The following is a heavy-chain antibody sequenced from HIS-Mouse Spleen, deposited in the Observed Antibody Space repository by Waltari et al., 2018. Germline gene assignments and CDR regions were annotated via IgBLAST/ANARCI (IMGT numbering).Heavy chain of an antibody. J-gene: IGHJ5*02. V-gene: IGHV1-2*02. CDR3: ARDRYSNNWFDP. CDR2: INPNSGGT. D-gene: IGHD5-12*01. CDR1: GYTFTGYY. Sequence: QVQLVQSGAAVKKPGASVKVSCKASGYTFTGYYMHWVRQAPGQGLEWMGWINPNSGGTNNAQKFQGRVTMTRDTSISTAYMELSRLRSDDTAVYYCARDRYSNNWFDPWGQGTLVTVSS.